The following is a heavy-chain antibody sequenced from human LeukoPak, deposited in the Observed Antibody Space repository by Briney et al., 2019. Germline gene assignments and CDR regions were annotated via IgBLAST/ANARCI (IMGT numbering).Heavy chain of an antibody. J-gene: IGHJ1*01. V-gene: IGHV5-10-1*01. CDR1: GXRFTSYW. D-gene: IGHD6-19*01. Sequence: GESLKISCKGSGXRFTSYWISWVRQMPGKGLEWMGRIDPSDSYTNYSPSFQGHVTISADKSISTAYLQWSSLKASDTAMYYCAGAGIAVAGNAEYFQHWGQGTLVTVSS. CDR2: IDPSDSYT. CDR3: AGAGIAVAGNAEYFQH.